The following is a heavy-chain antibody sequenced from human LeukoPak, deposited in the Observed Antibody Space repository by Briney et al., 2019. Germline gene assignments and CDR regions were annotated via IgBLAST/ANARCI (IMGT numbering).Heavy chain of an antibody. CDR2: IYYSGST. J-gene: IGHJ3*02. Sequence: SETLSLTCTVSGGSISSYYWGWIRQPPGKGLEWIGYIYYSGSTNYNPSLKSRVTMSVDTSKNQFSLKLSSVTAADTAVYYCARDRGGQLDDAFDIWGQGTMVTVSS. CDR1: GGSISSYY. V-gene: IGHV4-59*01. D-gene: IGHD6-6*01. CDR3: ARDRGGQLDDAFDI.